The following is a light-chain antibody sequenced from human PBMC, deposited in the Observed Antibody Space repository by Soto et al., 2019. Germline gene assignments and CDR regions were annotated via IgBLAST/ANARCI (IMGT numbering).Light chain of an antibody. CDR1: QSVSSY. Sequence: IVLTQSPATLSLSPGERATLSCRASQSVSSYLAWYHQKPGQAPRLLIYGASTRATGIPARFSGSGSGTEFTLIISSLQSEDSAVYYCQQYNSWRWTFGQGTKVDIK. V-gene: IGKV3-15*01. CDR2: GAS. J-gene: IGKJ1*01. CDR3: QQYNSWRWT.